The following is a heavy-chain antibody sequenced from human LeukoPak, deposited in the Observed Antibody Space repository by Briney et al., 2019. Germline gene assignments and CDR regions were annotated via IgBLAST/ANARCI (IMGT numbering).Heavy chain of an antibody. CDR2: IIPIFGTA. Sequence: ASVKVSCKASGGTFSSYAISWVRQAPGQGLEWMGGIIPIFGTANYAQKFQGRVTITTDESTSPAYMELSSLRSEDTAVYYCARELWSGGKDYWGQGTLVTVSS. D-gene: IGHD3-3*01. CDR3: ARELWSGGKDY. J-gene: IGHJ4*02. V-gene: IGHV1-69*05. CDR1: GGTFSSYA.